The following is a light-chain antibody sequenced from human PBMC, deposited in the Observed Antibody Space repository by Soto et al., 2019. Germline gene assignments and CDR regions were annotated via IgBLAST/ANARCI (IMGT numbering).Light chain of an antibody. Sequence: EIVLTQSPGTLSLSPGERATLSCRASQSVSSSYLAWYQQKPGQAPRLPIYGASSRATGIPDRFSVSGSGTDFTLTISRLEPEDFAVYYCQHYGTSALFGPGTKVDIK. CDR3: QHYGTSAL. V-gene: IGKV3-20*01. J-gene: IGKJ3*01. CDR1: QSVSSSY. CDR2: GAS.